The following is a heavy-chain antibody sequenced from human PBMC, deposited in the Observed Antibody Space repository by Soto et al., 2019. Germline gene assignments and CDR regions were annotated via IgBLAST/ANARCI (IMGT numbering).Heavy chain of an antibody. CDR2: ISSSGSTI. D-gene: IGHD6-6*01. V-gene: IGHV3-11*01. CDR1: GFTFSDYY. Sequence: GGSLRLSCAASGFTFSDYYMSWIRQAPGKGLEWLSYISSSGSTIYYADSVKGRFTLSRDNAKNSVYLQVNGLRAEDTAVYYCASGSSPFTFWGQGTLVTVSS. J-gene: IGHJ4*02. CDR3: ASGSSPFTF.